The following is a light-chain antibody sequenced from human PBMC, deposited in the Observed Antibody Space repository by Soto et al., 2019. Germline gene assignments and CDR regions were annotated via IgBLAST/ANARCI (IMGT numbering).Light chain of an antibody. Sequence: DIQMTQSPSSLSASVGDRVTITCRASQSISSYLNWYQQKPGKAPKLLIYAASSLQSGVPSRFSGSGSGTEFTLSISSMQPEDFATYYCQQYKSYWTFGQGTKV. J-gene: IGKJ1*01. CDR2: AAS. CDR1: QSISSY. V-gene: IGKV1-39*01. CDR3: QQYKSYWT.